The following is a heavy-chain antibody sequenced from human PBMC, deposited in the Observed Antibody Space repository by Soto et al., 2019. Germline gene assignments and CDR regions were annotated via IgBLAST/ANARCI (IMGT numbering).Heavy chain of an antibody. Sequence: GSLRLSCAAFGFTFSSYAMSWVRQAPGKGLEWVSAISGSGGSTYYADSVKGRFTISRDNSKNTLYLQMNSLRAEDTAVYYCAKARGSSTPAPGSYWGQGTLVTVSS. CDR3: AKARGSSTPAPGSY. J-gene: IGHJ4*02. V-gene: IGHV3-23*01. CDR1: GFTFSSYA. D-gene: IGHD2-2*01. CDR2: ISGSGGST.